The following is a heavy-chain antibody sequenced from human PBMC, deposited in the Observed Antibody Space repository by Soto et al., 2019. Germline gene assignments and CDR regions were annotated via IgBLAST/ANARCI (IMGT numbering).Heavy chain of an antibody. Sequence: EASVKVSCKASGYTFTGYYMHWVRQAPGQGLEWMGWINPNSGGTNYAQKFQGWVTMTRDTSISTAYMELSRLRSDDTAVYYCARGSLGSSGYYRKDYFDYWGQGTLVTVSS. CDR3: ARGSLGSSGYYRKDYFDY. D-gene: IGHD3-22*01. CDR2: INPNSGGT. V-gene: IGHV1-2*04. J-gene: IGHJ4*02. CDR1: GYTFTGYY.